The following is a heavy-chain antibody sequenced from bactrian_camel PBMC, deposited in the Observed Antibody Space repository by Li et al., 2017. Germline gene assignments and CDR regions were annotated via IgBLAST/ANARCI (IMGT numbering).Heavy chain of an antibody. CDR1: GYTDSSYC. V-gene: IGHV3S55*01. D-gene: IGHD2*01. CDR3: AVRLSSVCYNRAETFEY. J-gene: IGHJ4*01. CDR2: ISVVGTT. Sequence: HVQLVESGGGSVQAGGSLRLSCAASGYTDSSYCMGWFRQAPGKEREFVARISVVGTTGTADSVKGRFTISRGNADNTLYLQMNSLKPDDSAMYYCAVRLSSVCYNRAETFEYRGQGTQVTVS.